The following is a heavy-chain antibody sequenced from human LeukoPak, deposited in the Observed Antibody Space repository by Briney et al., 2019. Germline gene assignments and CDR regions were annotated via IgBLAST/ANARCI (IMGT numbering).Heavy chain of an antibody. V-gene: IGHV1-2*02. D-gene: IGHD3-9*01. CDR3: ASFTTAYYASYY. J-gene: IGHJ4*02. CDR2: IDANSGGT. CDR1: GYPFTVYR. Sequence: ASVKVSCKASGYPFTVYRIHWVRQAPGQGLEWMGWIDANSGGTNYAQNFQGRVAMTRDTAISTAYLELTSLSSGDKAIFFCASFTTAYYASYYWGQGTLVTVSS.